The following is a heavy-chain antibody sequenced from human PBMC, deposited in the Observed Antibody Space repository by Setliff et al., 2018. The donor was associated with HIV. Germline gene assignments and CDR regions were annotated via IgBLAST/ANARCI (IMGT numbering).Heavy chain of an antibody. CDR1: GYSFTSYW. J-gene: IGHJ3*01. Sequence: GESLKISCKGSGYSFTSYWIGWVRQAPGQGLEWLGWSSPNGNTKNHHKFEGRITMTTDTPTTTAFMELRSLTSDDTAVYFCAREPPSSNPTLQYAFDLWSQGTMVTVSS. CDR2: SSPNGNT. D-gene: IGHD4-4*01. CDR3: AREPPSSNPTLQYAFDL. V-gene: IGHV1-18*04.